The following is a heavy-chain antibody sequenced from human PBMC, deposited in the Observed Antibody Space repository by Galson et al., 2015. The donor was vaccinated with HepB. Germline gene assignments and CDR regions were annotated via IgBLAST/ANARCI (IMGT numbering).Heavy chain of an antibody. CDR2: IKSKTDGGTT. J-gene: IGHJ3*02. CDR1: GFTFSSYA. D-gene: IGHD3-16*02. V-gene: IGHV3-15*01. CDR3: TTGYYDYVWGSYRQDAFDI. Sequence: SLRLSCAASGFTFSSYAMSWVRQAPGKGLEWVGRIKSKTDGGTTDYAAPVKGRFTISRDDSKNTLYLQMNSLKTEDTAVYYCTTGYYDYVWGSYRQDAFDIWGQGTMVTVSS.